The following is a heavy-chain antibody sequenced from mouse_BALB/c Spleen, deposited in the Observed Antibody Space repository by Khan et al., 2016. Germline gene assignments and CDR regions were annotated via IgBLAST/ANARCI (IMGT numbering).Heavy chain of an antibody. CDR3: ARNYYGTSYAMDY. D-gene: IGHD1-1*01. CDR1: GYTFTNYG. V-gene: IGHV9-3-1*01. Sequence: QIQLVQSGPELKKPGETVKISCKASGYTFTNYGMNWVKQAPGKGLKWMGWINTYTGESTYDDDFKGRFAFSLETSVSTGYLQINNLKKEATTTYFCARNYYGTSYAMDYWGQGTAVTVSS. J-gene: IGHJ4*01. CDR2: INTYTGES.